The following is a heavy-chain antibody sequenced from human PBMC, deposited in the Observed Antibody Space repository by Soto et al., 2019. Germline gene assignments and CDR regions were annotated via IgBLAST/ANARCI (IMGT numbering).Heavy chain of an antibody. V-gene: IGHV4-4*07. D-gene: IGHD6-19*01. Sequence: QVQLQESGPGLVKPSETLSLTCTVSGGSISSYYWSWIRQPAGKGLEWIGRIYTSGSTNYNPSLKSRVTMSVDTSKNQFSLKLSSVTAADTAVYYCASTEPEYSSGWYQPQGGLYGMDVWGQGTTVTVSS. CDR3: ASTEPEYSSGWYQPQGGLYGMDV. CDR1: GGSISSYY. CDR2: IYTSGST. J-gene: IGHJ6*02.